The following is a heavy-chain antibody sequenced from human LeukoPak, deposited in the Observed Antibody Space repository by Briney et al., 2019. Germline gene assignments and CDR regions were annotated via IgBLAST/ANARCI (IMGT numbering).Heavy chain of an antibody. CDR2: ISHGGST. J-gene: IGHJ4*02. CDR3: LNFIASTIMNY. CDR1: GDSITSSSYY. D-gene: IGHD5/OR15-5a*01. V-gene: IGHV4-39*07. Sequence: PPETLSLTCTVSGDSITSSSYYWGWIRQPPGKGLEWIGTISHGGSTYYNPSLKSRVSISGDTSKTQFSLTLSSVTAADTAVYYCLNFIASTIMNYWGQGALVIVSS.